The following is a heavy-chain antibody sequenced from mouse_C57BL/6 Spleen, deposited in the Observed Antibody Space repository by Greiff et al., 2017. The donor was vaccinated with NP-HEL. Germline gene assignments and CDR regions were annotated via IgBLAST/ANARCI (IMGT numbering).Heavy chain of an antibody. Sequence: VMLVESGAELVKPGASVKISCKASGYAFSSYWMNWVKQRPGKGLEWIGQIYPGDGDTNYNGKFKGKATLTADKSSSTAYMQLSSLTSEDSAVYFCARGGAYYFDYWGQGTTLTVSS. D-gene: IGHD3-1*01. CDR1: GYAFSSYW. CDR2: IYPGDGDT. CDR3: ARGGAYYFDY. J-gene: IGHJ2*01. V-gene: IGHV1-80*01.